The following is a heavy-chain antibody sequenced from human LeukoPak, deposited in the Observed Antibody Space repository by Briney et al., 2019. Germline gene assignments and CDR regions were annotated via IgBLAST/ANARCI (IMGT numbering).Heavy chain of an antibody. Sequence: ASVKVSCKTSGYTFTRNAVHWVRQAPGQRLEWMGYIYTHNGDTKYSQKFQGRVTLTTDTSASTVYVELSSLTSEDTAVYYCGRGGSSGVDYWGQGTLVTVSS. CDR3: GRGGSSGVDY. D-gene: IGHD2-15*01. V-gene: IGHV1-3*04. J-gene: IGHJ4*02. CDR2: IYTHNGDT. CDR1: GYTFTRNA.